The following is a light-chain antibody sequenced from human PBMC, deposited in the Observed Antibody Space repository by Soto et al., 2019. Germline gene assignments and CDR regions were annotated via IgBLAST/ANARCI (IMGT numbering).Light chain of an antibody. V-gene: IGLV2-8*01. CDR3: SSYGGTNNVV. Sequence: QSALTQPPSASGSTGQSVTISCTGTSSDVGGYKYVSWYQHHPGKAPTVVIYEVTKRPSGVPDRFSGSQSGNTASLTVSGLQADDEADYYCSSYGGTNNVVFGGVTKLTVL. CDR2: EVT. J-gene: IGLJ2*01. CDR1: SSDVGGYKY.